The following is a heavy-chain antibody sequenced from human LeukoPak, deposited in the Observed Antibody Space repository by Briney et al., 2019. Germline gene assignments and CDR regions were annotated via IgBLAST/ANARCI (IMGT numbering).Heavy chain of an antibody. CDR3: ARAKVPGTYYAMDV. J-gene: IGHJ6*02. Sequence: GGSLRLSCAASGFTFSDYYMSWIRLAPGKGLELVSYISSSGSSGYDADSVKGRFIISRDNAKKSLYLQMNSLRAEDTAVYYCARAKVPGTYYAMDVWGQGTTVTVSS. CDR1: GFTFSDYY. CDR2: ISSSGSSG. D-gene: IGHD6-19*01. V-gene: IGHV3-11*01.